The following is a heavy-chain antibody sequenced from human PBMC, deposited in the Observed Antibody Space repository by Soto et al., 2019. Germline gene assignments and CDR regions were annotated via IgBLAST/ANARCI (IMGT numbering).Heavy chain of an antibody. CDR2: IYWDDSK. CDR3: AHKCPEDWPLDY. D-gene: IGHD3-9*01. Sequence: QITLKESGPTLVRPTQTLTLTCAFSGFSLSTSGVGVGWILQPPGKALEWLAVIYWDDSKHYSPSLRSRLTITKDTTKNQVVLTMTNMDPMDTSTYYCAHKCPEDWPLDYWGQGTLVTVSS. CDR1: GFSLSTSGVG. J-gene: IGHJ4*02. V-gene: IGHV2-5*02.